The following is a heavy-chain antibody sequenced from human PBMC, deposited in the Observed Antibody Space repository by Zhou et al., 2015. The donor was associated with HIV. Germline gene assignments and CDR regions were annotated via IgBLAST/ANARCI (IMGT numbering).Heavy chain of an antibody. CDR3: ARDRGGATRPDWRYFDL. V-gene: IGHV1-69*06. CDR2: ITPVLGTA. D-gene: IGHD3-16*01. Sequence: QVQLVQSGAEVKKPGSSVKVSCKPSEGTFSSYGISWVRQAPGQGLEWMGGITPVLGTAKYAQKLQGRVSCTADRSTSTAYMELRSLRSDDTAVYYCARDRGGATRPDWRYFDLWGRGTLVTVSS. J-gene: IGHJ2*01. CDR1: EGTFSSYG.